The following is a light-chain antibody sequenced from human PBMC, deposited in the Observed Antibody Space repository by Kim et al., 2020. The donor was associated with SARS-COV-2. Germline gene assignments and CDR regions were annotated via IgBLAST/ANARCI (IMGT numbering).Light chain of an antibody. CDR1: LGIAHY. J-gene: IGKJ1*01. Sequence: DRVTLNCRANLGIAHYLACYQQKPGKVAKLLIYAASALQAGVPSRFSGSRSGTDFTLTISSLQPEDVATYYCQKYDGAPWTFGQGTKVDIK. CDR2: AAS. CDR3: QKYDGAPWT. V-gene: IGKV1-27*01.